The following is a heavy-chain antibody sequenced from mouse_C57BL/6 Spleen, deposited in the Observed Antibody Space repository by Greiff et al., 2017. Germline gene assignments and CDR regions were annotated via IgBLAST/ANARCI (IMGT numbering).Heavy chain of an antibody. D-gene: IGHD2-4*01. V-gene: IGHV1-64*01. Sequence: QVQLQQSGAELVKPGASVKLSCKASGYTFTSYWMHWVKQRPGQGLEWIGMIHPNSGSTNYNEKFKSKATLTVDKSSSTAYMQLSSLTSEDSAVYYCARNFYYDYDFDYWGQGTTLTVSS. CDR2: IHPNSGST. CDR1: GYTFTSYW. CDR3: ARNFYYDYDFDY. J-gene: IGHJ2*01.